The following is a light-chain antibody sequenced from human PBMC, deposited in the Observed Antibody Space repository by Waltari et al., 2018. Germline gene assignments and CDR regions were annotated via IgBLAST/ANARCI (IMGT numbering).Light chain of an antibody. Sequence: TQPPSTLSSRAPHRVTTTCRASQGIVVWLSWYQQKPGKAPRLLIYKASYLESGVPSRFSGSASGTAFTLTISSLQADDFATYYCLQYNSYPWTFGQGTTVEIK. CDR3: LQYNSYPWT. CDR1: QGIVVW. CDR2: KAS. V-gene: IGKV1-5*03. J-gene: IGKJ1*01.